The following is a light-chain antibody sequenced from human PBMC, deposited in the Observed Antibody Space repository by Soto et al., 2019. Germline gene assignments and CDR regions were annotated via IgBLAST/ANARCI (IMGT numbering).Light chain of an antibody. Sequence: QSALTQPASVSGSPGQSITISCTGASSDVGGFDHVSWYQQHPGKVPRLLIYDVYSRPSGVSDRFSGSKSGNTASLTISGLQAEDEADYYCNSFTTTNTYVFGTGTKVT. CDR3: NSFTTTNTYV. V-gene: IGLV2-14*03. CDR1: SSDVGGFDH. CDR2: DVY. J-gene: IGLJ1*01.